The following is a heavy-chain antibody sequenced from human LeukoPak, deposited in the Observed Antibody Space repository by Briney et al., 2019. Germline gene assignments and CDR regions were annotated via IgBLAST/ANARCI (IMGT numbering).Heavy chain of an antibody. CDR3: ARDTGDSYWYFDL. D-gene: IGHD3-16*01. V-gene: IGHV3-7*01. CDR2: IKQDGSET. Sequence: GGSLRLSCAASGFALSTYWMSWVRQAPGKGLEWLANIKQDGSETYFLDSVKGRFTIYRDNAKNSLYLQMDSLRVEDTAVYYCARDTGDSYWYFDLWGRGTPVTVSS. J-gene: IGHJ2*01. CDR1: GFALSTYW.